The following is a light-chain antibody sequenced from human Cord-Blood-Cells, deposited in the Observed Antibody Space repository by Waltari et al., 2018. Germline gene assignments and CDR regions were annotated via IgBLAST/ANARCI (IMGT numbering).Light chain of an antibody. CDR1: QSLLHSNGYTS. J-gene: IGKJ4*01. CDR2: LGS. V-gene: IGKV2-28*01. CDR3: MQALQTPLT. Sequence: DIVMTQSPLSLPVTPGEPASIPCRSSQSLLHSNGYTSLDWYLQKPGQSPQLLIYLGSNRASGVPDRFSGSGSGTDFTLKISRVEAEDVGVYYCMQALQTPLTFGGGTKVEIK.